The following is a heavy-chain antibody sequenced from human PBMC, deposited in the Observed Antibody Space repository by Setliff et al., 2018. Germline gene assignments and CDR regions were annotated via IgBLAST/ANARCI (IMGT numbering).Heavy chain of an antibody. J-gene: IGHJ6*02. CDR2: ITPFNGNT. CDR3: ASEPTMVRGVIITSYGMDV. CDR1: GYTFTYRY. Sequence: SVKVSCKASGYTFTYRYLHWVRQAPGQALEWMGWITPFNGNTNYAQKFQDRVTITRDRPMSTAYMELSSLRSEDTAMYYCASEPTMVRGVIITSYGMDVWGQGTTVTVSS. D-gene: IGHD3-10*01. V-gene: IGHV1-45*02.